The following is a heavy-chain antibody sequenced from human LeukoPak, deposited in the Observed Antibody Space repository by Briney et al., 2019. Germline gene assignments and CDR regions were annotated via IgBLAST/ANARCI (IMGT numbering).Heavy chain of an antibody. CDR2: IYYSGTT. V-gene: IGHV4-30-4*01. CDR1: GGSISSGDYY. J-gene: IGHJ4*02. CDR3: ARGPYGSGSYY. D-gene: IGHD3-10*01. Sequence: SETLSLTCTVSGGSISSGDYYWSWIRQPPGKGLEWIGYIYYSGTTYYNPSLKSRVTISVDTSKNQFSLKLTSVTAADPAVYFCARGPYGSGSYYWGQGTLVTVSS.